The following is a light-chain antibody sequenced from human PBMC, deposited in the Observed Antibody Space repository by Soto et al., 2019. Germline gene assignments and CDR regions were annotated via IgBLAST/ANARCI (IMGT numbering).Light chain of an antibody. CDR3: CSYTPSNTNWM. J-gene: IGLJ7*01. CDR1: NNDVGVYNL. CDR2: EGT. V-gene: IGLV2-14*02. Sequence: QSVLTQPASVSGSPGQSITISCTGTNNDVGVYNLLSWYQQHPGKAPKLMIYEGTKRPSGVSNRFSGSKSANTASLTISGLQAEDEANYYCCSYTPSNTNWMFGGGTQLTVL.